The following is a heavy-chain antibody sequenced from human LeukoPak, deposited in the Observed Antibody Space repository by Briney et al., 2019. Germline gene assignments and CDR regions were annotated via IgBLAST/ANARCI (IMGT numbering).Heavy chain of an antibody. V-gene: IGHV3-23*01. D-gene: IGHD1/OR15-1a*01. Sequence: GRSLRLSCAASGFTFDDYAMHWVRQAPGKGLEWVSLISLSDSIFYADSVKGRFTISRDNSKSTVHLQMDGLRVDDTAVYYCAKVATPNTLDALDIWGQGTMVTVSS. CDR2: ISLSDSI. CDR3: AKVATPNTLDALDI. J-gene: IGHJ3*02. CDR1: GFTFDDYA.